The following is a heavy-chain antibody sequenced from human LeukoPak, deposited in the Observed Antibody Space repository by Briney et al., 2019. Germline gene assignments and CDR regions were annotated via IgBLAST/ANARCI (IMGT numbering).Heavy chain of an antibody. CDR3: ARDSGLLRGYYFDY. CDR1: GGSISSGSYY. J-gene: IGHJ4*02. D-gene: IGHD3-10*01. V-gene: IGHV4-61*02. Sequence: PSETLSLTCTVSGGSISSGSYYWSWLRQPGGKGLEWIGRIYTSGSTNYKPSLKSRVAISVDTSKNHFSLKLSSVTAADTAVYYCARDSGLLRGYYFDYWGQGTLVTVSS. CDR2: IYTSGST.